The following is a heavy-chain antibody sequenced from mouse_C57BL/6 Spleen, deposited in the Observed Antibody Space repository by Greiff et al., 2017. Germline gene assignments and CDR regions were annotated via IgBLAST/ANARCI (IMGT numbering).Heavy chain of an antibody. CDR3: ARSRAYGSSFYFDY. CDR1: GYTFTSYW. Sequence: QVQLQQPGAELVKPGASVKLSCKASGYTFTSYWMHWVKQRPGQGLEWIGMIHPNSGSTNYNEKFKSKATLTVDKSSSTAYMQLSSLTSEDSAVYYCARSRAYGSSFYFDYWGQGTTLTVSS. D-gene: IGHD1-1*01. CDR2: IHPNSGST. V-gene: IGHV1-64*01. J-gene: IGHJ2*01.